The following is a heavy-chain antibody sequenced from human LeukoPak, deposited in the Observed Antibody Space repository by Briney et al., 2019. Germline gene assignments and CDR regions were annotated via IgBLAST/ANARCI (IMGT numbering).Heavy chain of an antibody. D-gene: IGHD2-21*01. CDR2: INPNSGGT. CDR3: ARGAYCGGDCYLGAFDI. V-gene: IGHV1-2*02. Sequence: ASVKVSCKASGYTFTGYYMHWARQAPGQGLEWMGWINPNSGGTNYAQRFQGRVTMTRDTSISTAYMELSRLRSDDTAVYYCARGAYCGGDCYLGAFDIWGQGTMVTVSS. CDR1: GYTFTGYY. J-gene: IGHJ3*02.